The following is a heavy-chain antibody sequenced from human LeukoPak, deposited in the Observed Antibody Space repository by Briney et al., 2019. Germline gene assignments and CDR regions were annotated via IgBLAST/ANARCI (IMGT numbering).Heavy chain of an antibody. CDR1: GGSISSYY. D-gene: IGHD5-18*01. Sequence: SETLSLTCTVSGGSISSYYWSWIRQPPGKGLEWIGYIYYSGSTNYNPSLKSRVTISIDTSKNQFSLKLSSVTAADTAVYYCARHGDSYGRPYYFDYWGQGTLVTVSS. CDR2: IYYSGST. J-gene: IGHJ4*02. V-gene: IGHV4-59*08. CDR3: ARHGDSYGRPYYFDY.